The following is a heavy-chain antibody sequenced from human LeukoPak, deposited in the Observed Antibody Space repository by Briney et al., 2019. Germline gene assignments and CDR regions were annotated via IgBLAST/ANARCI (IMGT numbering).Heavy chain of an antibody. J-gene: IGHJ3*02. CDR2: VSGGGSNT. Sequence: GGSLRLSCAASGFTFSDYAMSWVRQAPGKGLEWVSAVSGGGSNTYYTDSVRGRFTISRANSENTLYLQMNSLRAEDTAVYYCAKVQWLVRGGLDAFDIWGQGTMVTVSS. V-gene: IGHV3-23*01. CDR1: GFTFSDYA. CDR3: AKVQWLVRGGLDAFDI. D-gene: IGHD6-19*01.